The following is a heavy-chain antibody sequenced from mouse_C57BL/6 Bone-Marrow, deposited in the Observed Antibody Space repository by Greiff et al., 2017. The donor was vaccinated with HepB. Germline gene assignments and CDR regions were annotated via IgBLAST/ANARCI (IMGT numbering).Heavy chain of an antibody. CDR2: INPGSGGT. Sequence: VKLMESGAELVRPGTSVKVSCKASGYAFTNYLIEWVKQRPGQGLEWIGVINPGSGGTNYNEKFKGKATLTADKSSSTAYMQLSSLTSEDSAVYFCARSKNLDYWGQGTSVTVSS. D-gene: IGHD2-5*01. V-gene: IGHV1-54*01. CDR1: GYAFTNYL. J-gene: IGHJ4*01. CDR3: ARSKNLDY.